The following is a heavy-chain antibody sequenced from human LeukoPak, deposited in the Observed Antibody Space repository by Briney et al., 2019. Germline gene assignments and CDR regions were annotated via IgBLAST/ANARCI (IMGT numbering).Heavy chain of an antibody. CDR2: IWYDGTNR. CDR1: GFTLSSYG. CDR3: ARGGHDYYDRSGYYYMSAFDI. Sequence: GGSLRLSCAASGFTLSSYGIHWVRQAPGKGLEWVAVIWYDGTNRYYVDSVRGRFTISRDNSKNALYLQMNSLRAEDTAVYYCARGGHDYYDRSGYYYMSAFDIWGQGTMVTVSP. J-gene: IGHJ3*02. V-gene: IGHV3-33*01. D-gene: IGHD3-22*01.